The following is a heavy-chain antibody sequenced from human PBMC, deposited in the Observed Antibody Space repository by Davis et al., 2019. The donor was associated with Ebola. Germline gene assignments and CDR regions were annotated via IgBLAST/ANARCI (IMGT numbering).Heavy chain of an antibody. Sequence: PGGSLRLSCAASGLTLSTYWMTWVRQAPGKGLEWVANIKQDGGEKYYVDSVKGRFTISRDNVENSVDLQMNSLRAEDTALYYCARAVGPIYFDYWGQGTLVTVSS. V-gene: IGHV3-7*01. J-gene: IGHJ4*02. CDR1: GLTLSTYW. D-gene: IGHD1-26*01. CDR3: ARAVGPIYFDY. CDR2: IKQDGGEK.